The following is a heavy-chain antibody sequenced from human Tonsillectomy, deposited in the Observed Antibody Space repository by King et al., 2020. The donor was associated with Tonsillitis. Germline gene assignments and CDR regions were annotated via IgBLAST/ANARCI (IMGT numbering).Heavy chain of an antibody. CDR3: AKDPTAHAAYYYYAMDV. CDR2: ISGTGGST. CDR1: GFTFSYYG. Sequence: QLVQSGGGLVQPGGSLRLSCAASGFTFSYYGMSWVRQAPGKGVEWVSVISGTGGSTYYADSVKGRFTISSDNSKNTLYLQMNSRRAEDTAVYYCAKDPTAHAAYYYYAMDVWGQGTTVTVSS. V-gene: IGHV3-23*04. J-gene: IGHJ6*02.